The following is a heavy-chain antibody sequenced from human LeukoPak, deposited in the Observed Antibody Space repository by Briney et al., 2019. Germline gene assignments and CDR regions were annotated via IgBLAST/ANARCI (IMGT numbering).Heavy chain of an antibody. CDR1: GGSISSSSYY. CDR2: IYYSGST. Sequence: SXXLSLTCTVSGGSISSSSYYWGWIRQPPGKGLEWIVIIYYSGSTYYNPSLKSRVTISVDTSKNQFSLKLSSVTAADTAVYYCAVLVPAAPAGPWGQGTLVTVSS. CDR3: AVLVPAAPAGP. J-gene: IGHJ5*02. V-gene: IGHV4-39*01. D-gene: IGHD2-2*01.